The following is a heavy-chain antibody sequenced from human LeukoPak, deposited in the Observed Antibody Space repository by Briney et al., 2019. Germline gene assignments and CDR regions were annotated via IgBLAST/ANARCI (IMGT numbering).Heavy chain of an antibody. CDR1: EITFGDYT. Sequence: GSLRLSCAASEITFGDYTMNWVRQAPGKGLEWVGFIRSEAYGRTTEYAASVKGRFTISRDDSKSIVYLQMNSLKIEDTAVYYCTRVPYSSSSEFDYWGQGTLVTVSS. J-gene: IGHJ4*02. CDR3: TRVPYSSSSEFDY. V-gene: IGHV3-49*04. CDR2: IRSEAYGRTT. D-gene: IGHD6-13*01.